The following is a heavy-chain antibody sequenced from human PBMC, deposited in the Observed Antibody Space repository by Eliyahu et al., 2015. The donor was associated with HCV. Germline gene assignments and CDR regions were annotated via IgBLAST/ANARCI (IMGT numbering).Heavy chain of an antibody. Sequence: EVQLVESGGGLIQPGKSLRLSXAASGFTFDDFAMXWVRQAPGKGLEWVSGISWNSANIDYADSVRGRFTISRDNAKNALYLQMNSLRADDTAHYYCVKDIRSSDTVMVGDYWGQGTLVTVSS. J-gene: IGHJ4*02. D-gene: IGHD5-18*01. CDR2: ISWNSANI. V-gene: IGHV3-9*01. CDR3: VKDIRSSDTVMVGDY. CDR1: GFTFDDFA.